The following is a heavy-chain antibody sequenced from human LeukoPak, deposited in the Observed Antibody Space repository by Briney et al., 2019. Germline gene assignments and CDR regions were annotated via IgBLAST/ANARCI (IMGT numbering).Heavy chain of an antibody. CDR2: IYYSGST. CDR1: GGSISSSSYY. CDR3: ARRAAKGGYYFDY. Sequence: SETLSLTCTVSGGSISSSSYYWGWIRQPPGKGLEWIGSIYYSGSTYYNPSLKSRVTISVDTSKNQFSLKLSSVTPADTAVYYCARRAAKGGYYFDYWGQGTLVTVPS. J-gene: IGHJ4*02. V-gene: IGHV4-39*01.